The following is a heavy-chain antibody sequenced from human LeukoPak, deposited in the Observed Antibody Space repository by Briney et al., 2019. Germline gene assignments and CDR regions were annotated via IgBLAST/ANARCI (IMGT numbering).Heavy chain of an antibody. Sequence: PSETLSLTCAVYGGSFSGYYWSWIRQPPGKGLEWIGEINHSGSTNYNPSLKSRVTISVDTSKNQFSLKLSSVTAADTAVYYCARLLMVRGITTFDYWGQGTLVTVSS. D-gene: IGHD3-10*01. CDR2: INHSGST. J-gene: IGHJ4*02. CDR1: GGSFSGYY. CDR3: ARLLMVRGITTFDY. V-gene: IGHV4-34*01.